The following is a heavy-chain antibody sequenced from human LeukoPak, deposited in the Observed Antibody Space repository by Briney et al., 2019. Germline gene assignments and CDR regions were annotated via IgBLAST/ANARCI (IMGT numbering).Heavy chain of an antibody. CDR3: AKVRGYNYGFVDY. Sequence: TGGSLRLSCAASGFTFSSYGMHWVRQAPGKGLEWVAFIRYDGSNKYYADSVKGRFIISRDNSKNTLYLQMNSLRAEDTAVYYCAKVRGYNYGFVDYWGQGTLVTVSS. CDR2: IRYDGSNK. D-gene: IGHD5-18*01. CDR1: GFTFSSYG. V-gene: IGHV3-30*02. J-gene: IGHJ4*02.